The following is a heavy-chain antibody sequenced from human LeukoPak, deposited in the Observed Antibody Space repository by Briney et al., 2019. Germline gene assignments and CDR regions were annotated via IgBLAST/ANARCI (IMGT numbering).Heavy chain of an antibody. CDR2: MNPNSGGA. Sequence: ASVKVSCKASGYTFTGYYIHWVRQAPGQGLEWMGWMNPNSGGANYAHNFQGRVTLTRDPSISTAYMELTGLTSNDTGVYYCARTREYSSTWFFPPFDPWGQGTLVTVSS. D-gene: IGHD6-13*01. CDR1: GYTFTGYY. J-gene: IGHJ5*02. V-gene: IGHV1-2*02. CDR3: ARTREYSSTWFFPPFDP.